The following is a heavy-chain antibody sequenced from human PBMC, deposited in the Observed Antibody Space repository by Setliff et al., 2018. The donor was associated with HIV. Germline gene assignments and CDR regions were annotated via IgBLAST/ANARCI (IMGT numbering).Heavy chain of an antibody. J-gene: IGHJ4*02. V-gene: IGHV3-23*01. CDR2: ISSGGEIM. CDR3: AKSLLVAGNDY. Sequence: PGGSLRLSCAASGFTFSSYSMNWVRQAPGKGLEWVSAISSGGEIMFYADSVKGRFTISRDNFKNTLYLQMISLRADDTAVYYCAKSLLVAGNDYWGQGTLVTVSS. CDR1: GFTFSSYS. D-gene: IGHD2-8*02.